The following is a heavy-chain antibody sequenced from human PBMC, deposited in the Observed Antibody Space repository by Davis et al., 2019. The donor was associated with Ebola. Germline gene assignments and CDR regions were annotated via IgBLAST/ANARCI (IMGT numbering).Heavy chain of an antibody. V-gene: IGHV3-23*01. CDR2: ISGSGGST. D-gene: IGHD1-26*01. CDR1: GFTFYSYA. J-gene: IGHJ4*02. CDR3: AKNFPLLVGATRTYYFDY. Sequence: PGGSLRLSCAASGFTFYSYAMTRVRQAPGKGLEWVSAISGSGGSTYYADSVKGRFTISRDNSKNTLYLQMNSLRAEDTAVYYCAKNFPLLVGATRTYYFDYWGQGTLVTVSS.